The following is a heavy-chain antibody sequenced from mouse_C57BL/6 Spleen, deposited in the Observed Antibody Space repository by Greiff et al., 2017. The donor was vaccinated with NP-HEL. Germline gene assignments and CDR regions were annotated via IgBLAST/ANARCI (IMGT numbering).Heavy chain of an antibody. J-gene: IGHJ2*01. D-gene: IGHD1-1*01. V-gene: IGHV5-4*01. CDR3: ARDSPTVVATNYFDY. Sequence: EVMLVESGGGLVKPGGSLKLSCAASGFTFSSYAMSWVRQTPEKRLEWVATISDGGSYTYYPDNVKGRFTLSRDNAKNNLYLQMSHLKSEDTAMYYCARDSPTVVATNYFDYWGQGTTLTVSS. CDR1: GFTFSSYA. CDR2: ISDGGSYT.